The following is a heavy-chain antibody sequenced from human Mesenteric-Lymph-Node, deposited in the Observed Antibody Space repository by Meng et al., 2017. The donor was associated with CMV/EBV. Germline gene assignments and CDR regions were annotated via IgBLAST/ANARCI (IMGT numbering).Heavy chain of an antibody. CDR1: GFSLSTSGVG. J-gene: IGHJ3*02. Sequence: SGPTLVKPTQTLTLTCTFSGFSLSTSGVGVGWIRQPPGKALEWLALIYWNDDKRYSPSLKSRLTITKDTSKNQVVLTMTNMDPVDTATYYCAHLNAAPGYCSSTSCYPPGVGAFDIWGQGTMVTVSS. CDR3: AHLNAAPGYCSSTSCYPPGVGAFDI. V-gene: IGHV2-5*01. CDR2: IYWNDDK. D-gene: IGHD2-2*01.